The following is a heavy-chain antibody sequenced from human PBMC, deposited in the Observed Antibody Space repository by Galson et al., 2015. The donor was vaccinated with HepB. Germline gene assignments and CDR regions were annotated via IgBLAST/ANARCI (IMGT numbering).Heavy chain of an antibody. J-gene: IGHJ5*02. CDR2: ISASSTYT. D-gene: IGHD4-17*01. CDR1: GSSFSDYY. V-gene: IGHV3-11*06. CDR3: ARDGDYLSYRPHWFDP. Sequence: SLRLSCAASGSSFSDYYMSWIRQAPGEGLEWISYISASSTYTTYADSVKGRFTISRDNAMKSLYLQMNSLRAEDTAVYYCARDGDYLSYRPHWFDPWGQGTLVTVSS.